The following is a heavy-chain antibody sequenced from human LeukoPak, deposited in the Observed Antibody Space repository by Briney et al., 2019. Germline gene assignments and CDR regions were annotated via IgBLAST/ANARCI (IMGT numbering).Heavy chain of an antibody. CDR2: ISSSGSTI. Sequence: PGGSLRLSCAASGFTFSSYEMNWVRQAPGKGLEWVSYISSSGSTIYYADSVKGRFTISRDNAKNSLYLQMNSLRAEDTAVYYCARGYSSGWCLGYWGQGTLVTVSS. D-gene: IGHD6-19*01. CDR1: GFTFSSYE. J-gene: IGHJ4*02. V-gene: IGHV3-48*03. CDR3: ARGYSSGWCLGY.